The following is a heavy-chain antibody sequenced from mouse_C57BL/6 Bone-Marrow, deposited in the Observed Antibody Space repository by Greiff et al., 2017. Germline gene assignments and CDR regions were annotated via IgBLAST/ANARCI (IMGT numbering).Heavy chain of an antibody. D-gene: IGHD1-1*01. J-gene: IGHJ1*03. CDR3: ARNWGITTDV. V-gene: IGHV2-2*01. Sequence: QVQLQQSGPGLVQPSPSLSISCTVSGFSLTSYGVHWVRQSPGKGLEWLGVIWRGGSTDYNAAFISRLSISKDNSKSQVFFKMNSLQADDTAIYYCARNWGITTDVWGTGTTVTVSS. CDR1: GFSLTSYG. CDR2: IWRGGST.